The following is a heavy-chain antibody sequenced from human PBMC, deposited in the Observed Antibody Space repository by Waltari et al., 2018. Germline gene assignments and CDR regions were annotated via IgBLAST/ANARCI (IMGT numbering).Heavy chain of an antibody. CDR3: ARGGAYCGGDCYPDAFDI. CDR1: GGSFSGYY. J-gene: IGHJ3*02. CDR2: INHSGST. Sequence: YGGSFSGYYWSWIRQPPGKGLEWIGEINHSGSTNYNPSLKSRVTISVDTSKNQFSLKLSSVTAADTAVYYCARGGAYCGGDCYPDAFDIWGQGTMVTVSS. V-gene: IGHV4-34*01. D-gene: IGHD2-21*01.